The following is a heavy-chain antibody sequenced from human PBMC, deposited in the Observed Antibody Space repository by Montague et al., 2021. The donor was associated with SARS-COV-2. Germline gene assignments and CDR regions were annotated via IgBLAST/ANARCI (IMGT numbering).Heavy chain of an antibody. Sequence: PALVKPTQTLTLTCTFSGFSLSTSGMCVSWIRQPPGKALEWLARIDWGXDKYYSTSLKTRLTISKDTSKNQVVLTMTNMDPVDTATYYCAREIAAAGPALDYWGQGTLVTVSS. CDR1: GFSLSTSGMC. V-gene: IGHV2-70*11. CDR3: AREIAAAGPALDY. D-gene: IGHD6-13*01. CDR2: IDWGXDK. J-gene: IGHJ4*02.